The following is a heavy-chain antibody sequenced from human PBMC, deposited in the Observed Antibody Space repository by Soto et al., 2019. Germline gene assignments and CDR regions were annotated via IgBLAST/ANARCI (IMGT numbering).Heavy chain of an antibody. CDR3: ARNCGGDCYTNFDY. J-gene: IGHJ4*02. D-gene: IGHD2-21*02. Sequence: EVQLLESGGGLVQPGGSLRLSCAASGFTFSSYAMSWVLQAPGRGLEWVSAISGSGGTTYYGDSVRGRFTVSRDNSRDTLYLQMNSLRADDTALYYCARNCGGDCYTNFDYWGQGTLVTVSS. V-gene: IGHV3-23*01. CDR1: GFTFSSYA. CDR2: ISGSGGTT.